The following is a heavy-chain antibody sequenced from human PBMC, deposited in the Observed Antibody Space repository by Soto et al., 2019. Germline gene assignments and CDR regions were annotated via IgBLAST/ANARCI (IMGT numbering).Heavy chain of an antibody. Sequence: SETLSLTCTVSGGSISSYYWSWIRQPPGKGLEWIGYIYYSGSTNYNPSLKSRVTISVDTSKNQFSLKLSSVTAADTAVYYCARGEEYCGGDCYSYYFDYWGQGTLVTVSS. J-gene: IGHJ4*02. V-gene: IGHV4-59*12. CDR3: ARGEEYCGGDCYSYYFDY. CDR2: IYYSGST. D-gene: IGHD2-21*02. CDR1: GGSISSYY.